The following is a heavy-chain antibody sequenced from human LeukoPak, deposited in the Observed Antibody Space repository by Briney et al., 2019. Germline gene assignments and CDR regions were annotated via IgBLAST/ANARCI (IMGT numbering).Heavy chain of an antibody. J-gene: IGHJ6*03. CDR3: ARAVRKRQYYYYYYMDV. CDR1: GYTFTSYD. Sequence: ASVKVSCKASGYTFTSYDINWVRQATGQGLEWMGWMNPNSGNTGYAQKFQGRVTMTRNTSISTAYMELSSLRSEDTAVYYCARAVRKRQYYYYYYMDVWGKGTTVTISS. V-gene: IGHV1-8*01. D-gene: IGHD3-10*01. CDR2: MNPNSGNT.